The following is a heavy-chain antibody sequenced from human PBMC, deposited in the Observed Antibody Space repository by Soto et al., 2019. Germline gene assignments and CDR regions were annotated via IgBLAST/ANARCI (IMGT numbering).Heavy chain of an antibody. CDR2: INPFDGSR. CDR1: GYIFTSYY. V-gene: IGHV1-46*01. D-gene: IGHD2-15*01. Sequence: ASVKVSCKASGYIFTSYYIHWVRQAPGQGLEWMGWINPFDGSRMFAQSFQGRLSITQDTSKNQVALTMTNMDPVDSATYYCAHRRAHCIGTDCHSWFDPWGQGTLVTVSS. CDR3: AHRRAHCIGTDCHSWFDP. J-gene: IGHJ5*02.